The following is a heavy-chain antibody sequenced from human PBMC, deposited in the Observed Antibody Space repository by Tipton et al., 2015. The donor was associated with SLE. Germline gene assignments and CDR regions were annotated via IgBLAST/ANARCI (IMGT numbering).Heavy chain of an antibody. J-gene: IGHJ4*02. Sequence: TLSLTFTVSGASISSHYWNWIRQTPGKGLEWIGYIFYGRDTNYNPSLKSRVTISIEASKNQLSLTLKYVTAADTAVYYCARGSVVADDYWGQGTLVTVSS. CDR1: GASISSHY. V-gene: IGHV4-59*11. CDR3: ARGSVVADDY. CDR2: IFYGRDT. D-gene: IGHD2-15*01.